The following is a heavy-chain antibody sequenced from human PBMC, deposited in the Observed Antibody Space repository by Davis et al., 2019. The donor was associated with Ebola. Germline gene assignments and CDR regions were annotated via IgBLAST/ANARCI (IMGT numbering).Heavy chain of an antibody. V-gene: IGHV5-51*01. CDR3: ARQVYYYDSSGYYKPSGAFDI. J-gene: IGHJ3*02. D-gene: IGHD3-22*01. Sequence: GESLKISCQGSGYSFTSYWIGWVRQMPGKGLEWMGIIYPGDSDTRYSPSFQGQVTISADKSISTAYLQWSSLKASDTAMYYCARQVYYYDSSGYYKPSGAFDIWGQGTMVTVSS. CDR1: GYSFTSYW. CDR2: IYPGDSDT.